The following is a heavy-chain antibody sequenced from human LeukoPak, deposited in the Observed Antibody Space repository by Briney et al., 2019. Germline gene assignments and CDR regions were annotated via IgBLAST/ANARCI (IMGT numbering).Heavy chain of an antibody. CDR1: GGLIDTYY. CDR2: IYRSGSA. CDR3: ARGDFFDY. V-gene: IGHV4-4*07. J-gene: IGHJ4*02. Sequence: TSETLSLTCTVSGGLIDTYYWNWIRQPVRKGLEWIGRIYRSGSASYNPSLKSRVTMSVDTSKNQSSLKLSSVTAADTAVYFCARGDFFDYWGQGTLVSVSS.